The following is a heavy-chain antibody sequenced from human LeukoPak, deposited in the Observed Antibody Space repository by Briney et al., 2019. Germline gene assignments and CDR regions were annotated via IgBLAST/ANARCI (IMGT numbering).Heavy chain of an antibody. Sequence: GGSLRLSCAASDFSVNTNYMNWVRQAPGKGLEWVSVILSGGATYYADSVKGRFTISRDNSKNTLYLQMNTLRAEDTAVYYCARDFQVGAMGRYFDYWGQGTLVTVST. J-gene: IGHJ4*02. V-gene: IGHV3-53*01. CDR2: ILSGGAT. CDR3: ARDFQVGAMGRYFDY. D-gene: IGHD1-26*01. CDR1: DFSVNTNY.